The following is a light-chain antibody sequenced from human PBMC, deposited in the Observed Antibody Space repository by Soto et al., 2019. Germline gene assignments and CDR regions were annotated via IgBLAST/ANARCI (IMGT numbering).Light chain of an antibody. CDR2: DAS. J-gene: IGKJ5*01. Sequence: EIVLTQSPATLSLSPGERATLSCRASQSVSSYLAWYQQKPGQAPRLLIYDASNRATGIPARFSGSGSGTDSTLTISSLEPEDFAVYYCQQRSNWPTRITFGQGTRLAIK. CDR1: QSVSSY. V-gene: IGKV3-11*01. CDR3: QQRSNWPTRIT.